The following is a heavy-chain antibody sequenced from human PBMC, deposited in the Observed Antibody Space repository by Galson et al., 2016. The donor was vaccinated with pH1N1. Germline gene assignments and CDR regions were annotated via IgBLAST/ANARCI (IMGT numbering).Heavy chain of an antibody. D-gene: IGHD1-26*01. CDR2: INQDGSKI. Sequence: SLRLSCAASGFTFSSFWMTWVRQAPGKGLEWVANINQDGSKIYYVESVKGRFTISRDNAKNSVYLQMNSLRVEDAALYYCVKEIGRSGGYWGQGTLVTVSS. CDR1: GFTFSSFW. V-gene: IGHV3-7*01. J-gene: IGHJ4*02. CDR3: VKEIGRSGGY.